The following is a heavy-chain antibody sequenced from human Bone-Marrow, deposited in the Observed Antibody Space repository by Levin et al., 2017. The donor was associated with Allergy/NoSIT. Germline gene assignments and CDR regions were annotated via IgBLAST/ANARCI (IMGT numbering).Heavy chain of an antibody. CDR3: ARSGSSFGADAFDI. CDR1: GGSISIGVYS. V-gene: IGHV4-30-2*01. Sequence: SETLSLTCAVSGGSISIGVYSWSWIRQPPGKGLEWIGYMDQSGNTYYNPSLKSRVTISVDRSKSQFSLKLNSVTAADTAVYHCARSGSSFGADAFDIWGQGTMVTVSS. J-gene: IGHJ3*02. CDR2: MDQSGNT. D-gene: IGHD2-15*01.